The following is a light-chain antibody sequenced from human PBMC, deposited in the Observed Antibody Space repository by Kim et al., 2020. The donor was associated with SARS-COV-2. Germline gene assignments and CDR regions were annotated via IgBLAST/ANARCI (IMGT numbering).Light chain of an antibody. J-gene: IGKJ5*01. CDR2: AAS. CDR3: QQATSFPAT. CDR1: QGISDW. Sequence: DIQMTQSPSSVSASVGDRGTITCRSSQGISDWLAWYQQKPGKVPKLLIYAASSLQSGVPSRFSGSGSGTDFTLTISSLEPEDFATYYCQQATSFPATFGQGTRVEIK. V-gene: IGKV1-12*01.